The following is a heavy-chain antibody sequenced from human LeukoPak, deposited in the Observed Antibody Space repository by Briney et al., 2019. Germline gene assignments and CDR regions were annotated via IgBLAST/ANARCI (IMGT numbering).Heavy chain of an antibody. CDR1: GFTFSNYA. D-gene: IGHD4-17*01. V-gene: IGHV3-23*01. Sequence: QAGGSLRLSCAASGFTFSNYAMSWVRQAPGRGLEWVSAISGSGDYTNYADSVKGRFTISRDNSKNTPYLQINSLRAEDTAVYYCASTIYGDYVSWYFDLWGRGTLVTVSS. CDR2: ISGSGDYT. CDR3: ASTIYGDYVSWYFDL. J-gene: IGHJ2*01.